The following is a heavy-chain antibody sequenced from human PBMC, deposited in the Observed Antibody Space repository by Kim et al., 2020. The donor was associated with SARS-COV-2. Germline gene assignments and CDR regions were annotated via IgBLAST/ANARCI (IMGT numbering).Heavy chain of an antibody. V-gene: IGHV4-4*02. CDR1: GGSISSSNW. Sequence: SETLSLTCAVSGGSISSSNWWSWVRQPPGKGLEWIGEIYHSGSTNYNPSRKSRVTISVDKYKNQLSLKLSSVTAADTAVYYCAGERWDIEGHYYYYGMDV. CDR2: IYHSGST. CDR3: AGERWDIEGHYYYYGMDV. J-gene: IGHJ6*01. D-gene: IGHD1-26*01.